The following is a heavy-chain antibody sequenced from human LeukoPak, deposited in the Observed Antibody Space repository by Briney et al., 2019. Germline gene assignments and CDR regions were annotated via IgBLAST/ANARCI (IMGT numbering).Heavy chain of an antibody. CDR3: ARPACSSTSCYLYFQH. CDR1: GYSFTSYW. J-gene: IGHJ1*01. D-gene: IGHD2-2*01. V-gene: IGHV5-51*01. CDR2: IYPANSDT. Sequence: GEPLMISCKASGYSFTSYWIGWVRQMPGKGLEWMAIIYPANSDTRYSQSFQGQVTISADKSISTPYLQWSSLKAADTAMYYCARPACSSTSCYLYFQHWGQGTLVTVSS.